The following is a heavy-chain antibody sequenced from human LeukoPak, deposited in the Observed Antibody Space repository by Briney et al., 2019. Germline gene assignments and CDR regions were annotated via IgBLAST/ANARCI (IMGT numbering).Heavy chain of an antibody. CDR1: GGSISSYY. D-gene: IGHD2-15*01. CDR2: IYYSGST. CDR3: VGCSGGSCYSEYFQH. V-gene: IGHV4-59*01. J-gene: IGHJ1*01. Sequence: PSETLSLTCTVSGGSISSYYWSWIRQPPGKGLEWIEYIYYSGSTNYNPSLKSRVTISVDTSKNQFSLKLSSVTAADTAVYYCVGCSGGSCYSEYFQHWGQGTLVTVSS.